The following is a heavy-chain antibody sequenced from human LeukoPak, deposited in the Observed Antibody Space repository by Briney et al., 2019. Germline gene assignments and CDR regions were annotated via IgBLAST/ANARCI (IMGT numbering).Heavy chain of an antibody. CDR3: TRDREHGTQDS. V-gene: IGHV4-39*07. Sequence: SETLSLTCTVSGGSFTYYYWGWVRPPPGKGLEWIGNIYYRGNTFYNPSLKNRDSISIDTSKGRFSLNLNSVTAADRAVYFCTRDREHGTQDSWGQGSLVTVS. J-gene: IGHJ4*02. CDR1: GGSFTYYY. D-gene: IGHD1/OR15-1a*01. CDR2: IYYRGNT.